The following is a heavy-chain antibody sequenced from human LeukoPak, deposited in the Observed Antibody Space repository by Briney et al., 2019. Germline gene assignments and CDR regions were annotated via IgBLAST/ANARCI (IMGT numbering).Heavy chain of an antibody. V-gene: IGHV3-21*01. J-gene: IGHJ4*02. D-gene: IGHD3-16*01. CDR3: ARAYLYYVFDY. CDR1: GFTFSSYS. Sequence: GGSLRLSCAASGFTFSSYSMNWVRQAPGEGLEWVSSISSSSSYIYYADSVKGRFTISRDNAKNSLYLQMNSLRAEDTAVYYCARAYLYYVFDYWGQGTLVTVSS. CDR2: ISSSSSYI.